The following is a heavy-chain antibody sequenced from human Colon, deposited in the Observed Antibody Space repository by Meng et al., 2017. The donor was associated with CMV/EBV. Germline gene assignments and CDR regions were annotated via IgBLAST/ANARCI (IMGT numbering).Heavy chain of an antibody. J-gene: IGHJ4*02. D-gene: IGHD2-15*01. CDR3: AKGPWGIVSH. Sequence: GESLKISCAASGFTFSSYAMSWVRQAPGKGLEWVSILYTDGPTTNYADSVKGRLIISRDNSKNTVYLQMNSLRAEDSAVYYCAKGPWGIVSHWGQGTLVTVSS. V-gene: IGHV3-23*03. CDR1: GFTFSSYA. CDR2: LYTDGPTT.